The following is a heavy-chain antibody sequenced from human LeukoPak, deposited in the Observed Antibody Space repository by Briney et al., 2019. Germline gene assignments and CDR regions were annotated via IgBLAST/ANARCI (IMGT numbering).Heavy chain of an antibody. CDR1: GFTFSSYS. Sequence: GGSLRLSCALSGFTFSSYSMNWVRQAPGKGLEWVSSISSSSSYIYYADSVKGRFTISRDNAKNSLYLQMNSLRAEDTAVYYCARGRGYSSTDYFDYWGQGTLVTVSS. D-gene: IGHD5-18*01. J-gene: IGHJ4*02. CDR2: ISSSSSYI. V-gene: IGHV3-21*01. CDR3: ARGRGYSSTDYFDY.